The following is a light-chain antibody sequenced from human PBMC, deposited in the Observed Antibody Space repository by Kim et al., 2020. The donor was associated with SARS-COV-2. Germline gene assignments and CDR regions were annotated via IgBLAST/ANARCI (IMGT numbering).Light chain of an antibody. CDR3: NSRDSSGDPLV. CDR1: SLRIYY. CDR2: GRN. V-gene: IGLV3-19*01. Sequence: SSELTQDPAVSVALGQTVRITCQGDSLRIYYASWYQQKPGQAPIVVIYGRNNRPSGIPERFSGSTSGDTASLTITGAQAEDEADYYCNSRDSSGDPLVFG. J-gene: IGLJ3*02.